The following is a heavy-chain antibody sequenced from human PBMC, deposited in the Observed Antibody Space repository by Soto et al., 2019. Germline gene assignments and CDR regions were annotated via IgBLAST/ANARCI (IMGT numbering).Heavy chain of an antibody. CDR3: ARGGAMGVDY. J-gene: IGHJ4*02. CDR1: GFTFNTHW. Sequence: GGSLRLSCTASGFTFNTHWMHWVRQAPGKGLVWVSRIYFDGITTNDADSVKGRLTVSRDNAKNTVYLHVNTLRDEDTAVYYCARGGAMGVDYWGQGTLVTVSS. V-gene: IGHV3-74*01. D-gene: IGHD1-26*01. CDR2: IYFDGITT.